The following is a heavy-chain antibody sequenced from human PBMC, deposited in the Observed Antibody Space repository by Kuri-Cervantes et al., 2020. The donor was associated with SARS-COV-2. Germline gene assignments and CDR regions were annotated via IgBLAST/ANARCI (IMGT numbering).Heavy chain of an antibody. V-gene: IGHV3-23*01. CDR3: ARDPDEYSSFSIDY. CDR1: GFTFSSYA. CDR2: ISSGSYIT. D-gene: IGHD6-6*01. Sequence: GESLKISCAASGFTFSSYAMSWVREAPGKGLEWVAAISSGSYITRYADSVKGRFTISRDDSKNTLHLQMDSLRGEDTAVYYCARDPDEYSSFSIDYWGQGTLVTVSS. J-gene: IGHJ4*02.